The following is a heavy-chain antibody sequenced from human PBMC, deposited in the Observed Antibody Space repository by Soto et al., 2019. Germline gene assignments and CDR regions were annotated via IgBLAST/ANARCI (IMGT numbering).Heavy chain of an antibody. CDR1: GYIFTGYY. J-gene: IGHJ5*02. Sequence: GASEKGSCEDSGYIFTGYYMHWVRQAPGQGLEWMGWINPNSGDTNCTQKFQGWVTMTRDTSISTVYMELSRLRSDDTAVYYCARHHGPTTSELWYDPWGHGTLVTVSS. D-gene: IGHD5-12*01. V-gene: IGHV1-2*04. CDR3: ARHHGPTTSELWYDP. CDR2: INPNSGDT.